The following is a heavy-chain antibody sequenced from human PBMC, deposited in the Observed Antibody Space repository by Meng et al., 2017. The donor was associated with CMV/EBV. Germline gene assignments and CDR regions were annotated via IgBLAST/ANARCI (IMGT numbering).Heavy chain of an antibody. CDR3: ARVVGYCSSTSCSEQYDFWSGSLNYYYYYGMDV. D-gene: IGHD2-2*01. V-gene: IGHV1-2*02. Sequence: ASVKVSCKASGYTFTGYYMHWVRQAPGQGLEWMGWINPNSGGTNYAQKFQGRVTMTRDTSISTAYMELSRLRSDDTAVYYCARVVGYCSSTSCSEQYDFWSGSLNYYYYYGMDVWGQGTTVTVSS. J-gene: IGHJ6*02. CDR1: GYTFTGYY. CDR2: INPNSGGT.